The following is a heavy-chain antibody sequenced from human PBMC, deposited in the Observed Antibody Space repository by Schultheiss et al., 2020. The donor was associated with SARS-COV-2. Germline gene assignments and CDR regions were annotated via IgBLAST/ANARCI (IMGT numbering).Heavy chain of an antibody. Sequence: GESLKISCAASGFTFSSYDMHWVRQATGKGLEWVSAIGTAGDTYYQGSVKGRFTISRDNSKNTRYLQMNSLRAEDTAVYYCARGGVAVADYWGQGTLVTVSS. CDR3: ARGGVAVADY. CDR2: IGTAGDT. V-gene: IGHV3-13*04. CDR1: GFTFSSYD. D-gene: IGHD6-19*01. J-gene: IGHJ4*02.